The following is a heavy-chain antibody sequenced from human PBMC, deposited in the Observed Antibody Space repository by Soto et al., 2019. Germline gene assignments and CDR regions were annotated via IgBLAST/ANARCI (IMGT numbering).Heavy chain of an antibody. V-gene: IGHV3-30*18. Sequence: QVQLVESGGGVVQPGRSLRLSCAASGFTFSSYGMHWVRQAPGKGLEWVAVISYDGSNKYYADSVKGRFTISRDNPKNTLCLHVNSLIAEDTTGYYCEKAGSGCYLGGINWFDPWGQGTLVTVSS. CDR1: GFTFSSYG. D-gene: IGHD3-10*01. CDR2: ISYDGSNK. J-gene: IGHJ5*02. CDR3: EKAGSGCYLGGINWFDP.